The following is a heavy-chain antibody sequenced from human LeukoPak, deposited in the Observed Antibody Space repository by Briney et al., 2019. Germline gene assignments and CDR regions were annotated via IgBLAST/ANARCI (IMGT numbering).Heavy chain of an antibody. CDR3: AKIPGYCSGGSCYSAGIQLFTTDDY. D-gene: IGHD2-15*01. J-gene: IGHJ4*02. CDR1: GFTFSSYA. Sequence: GGSLRLSCAVSGFTFSSYAMSWVRQARGKGLEWVSAISGSGGSTYYADSVKGSFTISRDNSKNTLYLPMNSLRAEDTAVYNCAKIPGYCSGGSCYSAGIQLFTTDDYWGQGTLVTVSS. V-gene: IGHV3-23*01. CDR2: ISGSGGST.